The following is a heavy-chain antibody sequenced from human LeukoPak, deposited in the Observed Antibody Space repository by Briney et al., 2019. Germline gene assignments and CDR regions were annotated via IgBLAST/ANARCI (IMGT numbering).Heavy chain of an antibody. CDR2: ISGSGVMT. J-gene: IGHJ4*02. CDR1: GFTFSDYA. Sequence: GGSLRLSCAASGFTFSDYAMTWVRQAPGKGLEWVATISGSGVMTYYADSVKGRFTVSGDNSKKTVYLQMSSLTAADTAVYYCAKDRSIGTYYTFDHWGQGTLVTVSS. CDR3: AKDRSIGTYYTFDH. D-gene: IGHD1-26*01. V-gene: IGHV3-23*01.